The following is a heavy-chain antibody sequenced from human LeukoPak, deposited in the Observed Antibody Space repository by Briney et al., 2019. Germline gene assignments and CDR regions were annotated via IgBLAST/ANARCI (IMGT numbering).Heavy chain of an antibody. J-gene: IGHJ4*02. CDR1: GFTFSDYY. V-gene: IGHV3-11*01. CDR2: ISSSGSTI. CDR3: TKAPIVSCSGAFCYPFDS. Sequence: GGSLTLSCAASGFTFSDYYMSWIRQAPGKGLEWVSYISSSGSTIYYADPVKGRFTISRDNSKNTLFLQMNSLRAEDTAIYYCTKAPIVSCSGAFCYPFDSWGQGTLVTVSS. D-gene: IGHD2-15*01.